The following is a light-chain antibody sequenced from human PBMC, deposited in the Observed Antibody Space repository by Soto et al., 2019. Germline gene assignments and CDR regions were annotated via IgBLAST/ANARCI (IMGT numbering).Light chain of an antibody. CDR3: QQIHSTSSYT. CDR1: QNIGNY. CDR2: AAS. Sequence: DIQMTQSPSSLSASVGDRVTITCRASQNIGNYLNWYQQRPGKTPNLLVYAASNLRSGVPSRFSGSGSGTDFTLTISSLQPEDFATYYCQQIHSTSSYTFGQGTRVDIK. V-gene: IGKV1-39*01. J-gene: IGKJ2*01.